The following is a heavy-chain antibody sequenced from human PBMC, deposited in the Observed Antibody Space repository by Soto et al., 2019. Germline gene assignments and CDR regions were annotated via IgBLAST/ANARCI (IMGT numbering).Heavy chain of an antibody. CDR3: ARSPRVQTNAFDI. CDR2: IYYSGST. CDR1: GGSISTYS. V-gene: IGHV4-59*01. J-gene: IGHJ3*02. Sequence: TLSLTCTVSGGSISTYSWNWIRQAPGKGLEWIGYIYYSGSTNYNPSLKSRVTISVDTSKNQFSLKLSSVTAADTAVYYRARSPRVQTNAFDIWGQGTMVTVSS.